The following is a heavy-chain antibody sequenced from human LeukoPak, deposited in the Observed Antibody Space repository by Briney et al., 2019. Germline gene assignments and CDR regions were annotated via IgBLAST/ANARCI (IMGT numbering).Heavy chain of an antibody. CDR1: GFTFSSYA. Sequence: GRSLRLSCAASGFTFSSYAMHWVRQAPGKGLEWVAVISYDGSNKHYADSVKGRFTISRDNSKNTLYLQMNSLRAEDTAVYYCARARGYSYFDYWGQGTLVTVSS. J-gene: IGHJ4*02. V-gene: IGHV3-30-3*01. D-gene: IGHD5-18*01. CDR3: ARARGYSYFDY. CDR2: ISYDGSNK.